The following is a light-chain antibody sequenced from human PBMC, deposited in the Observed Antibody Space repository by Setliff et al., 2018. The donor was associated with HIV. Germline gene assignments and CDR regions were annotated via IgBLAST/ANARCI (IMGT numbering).Light chain of an antibody. Sequence: QSVLTQPASVSGSPGQSITISCTGTSSDFGSYDYVSWYQHHPGKAPKLIIYEVSNRPSEVSNRFSGSKSGNTASLTISGHQTEDEADYYCSSFTSSSTYVFGTGTKVTVL. J-gene: IGLJ1*01. V-gene: IGLV2-14*01. CDR2: EVS. CDR3: SSFTSSSTYV. CDR1: SSDFGSYDY.